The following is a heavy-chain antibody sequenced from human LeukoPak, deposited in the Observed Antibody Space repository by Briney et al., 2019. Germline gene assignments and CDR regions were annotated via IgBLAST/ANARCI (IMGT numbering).Heavy chain of an antibody. D-gene: IGHD6-13*01. V-gene: IGHV4-61*02. CDR2: IYTSGST. Sequence: PSETLSLTCTVSGGSISSGSYYWSWIRQPAGKGLEWIGRIYTSGSTNYNPSLKSRVTISVDTSKNQFSLKLSSVTAADTAVYYCARVAAAGTLDYWGQGTLVTVSS. CDR3: ARVAAAGTLDY. J-gene: IGHJ4*02. CDR1: GGSISSGSYY.